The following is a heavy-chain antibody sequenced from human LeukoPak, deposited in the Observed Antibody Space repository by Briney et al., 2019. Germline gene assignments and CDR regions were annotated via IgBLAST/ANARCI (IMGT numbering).Heavy chain of an antibody. CDR3: ARGALTLFDY. V-gene: IGHV1-46*01. J-gene: IGHJ4*02. CDR2: INPSGGST. CDR1: GYTFTSYY. Sequence: ASVKVSCKASGYTFTSYYMHWVRQAPGQGLEWMGIINPSGGSTSYAQKFQGRVTMTRDTSISTAYMELSRLRSDDTAVYYCARGALTLFDYWGQGTLVTVSS.